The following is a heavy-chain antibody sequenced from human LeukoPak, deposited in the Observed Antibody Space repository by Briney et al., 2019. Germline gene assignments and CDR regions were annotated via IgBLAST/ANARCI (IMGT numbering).Heavy chain of an antibody. CDR1: GFTVSSNY. CDR2: IYSGGST. J-gene: IGHJ6*04. V-gene: IGHV3-53*01. Sequence: GGSLRLSCAAPGFTVSSNYMSWVRQAPGKGLEWVSVIYSGGSTYYADSVKGRFTISRDNSKNTLYLQMNSLRAEDTAVYYCARDLRFGEKDYYCGMDVWGKGTTVTVSS. CDR3: ARDLRFGEKDYYCGMDV. D-gene: IGHD3-10*01.